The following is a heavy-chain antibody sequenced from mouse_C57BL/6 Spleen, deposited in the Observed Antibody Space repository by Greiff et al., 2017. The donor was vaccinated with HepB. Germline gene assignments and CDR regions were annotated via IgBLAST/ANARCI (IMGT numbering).Heavy chain of an antibody. Sequence: VQLQQPGAELVKPGASVKLSCKASGYTFTSYWMHWVKQRPGQGLEWIGMIHPNSGSTNYNEKFKSKATLTVDKSSSTAYMQLSSLTSEDSAVYYCARPYVYDVLFDYWGQGTTLTVSS. V-gene: IGHV1-64*01. CDR1: GYTFTSYW. D-gene: IGHD2-2*01. CDR3: ARPYVYDVLFDY. CDR2: IHPNSGST. J-gene: IGHJ2*01.